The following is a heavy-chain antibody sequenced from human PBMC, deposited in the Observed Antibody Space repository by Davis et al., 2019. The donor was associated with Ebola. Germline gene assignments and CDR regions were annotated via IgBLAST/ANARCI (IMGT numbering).Heavy chain of an antibody. CDR2: ISAYNGNT. CDR1: GYIFTTYA. D-gene: IGHD6-19*01. J-gene: IGHJ4*02. V-gene: IGHV1-18*01. CDR3: ARDGFIAVAGYYFDY. Sequence: ASVKVSCKASGYIFTTYAIHWVRQAPGQRLEWMGWISAYNGNTNYAQKLQGRVTMTTDTSTSTAYMELRSLRSDDTAVYYCARDGFIAVAGYYFDYWGQGTLVTVSS.